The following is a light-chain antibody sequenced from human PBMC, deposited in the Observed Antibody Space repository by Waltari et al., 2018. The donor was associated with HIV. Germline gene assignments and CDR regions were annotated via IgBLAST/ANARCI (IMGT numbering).Light chain of an antibody. Sequence: QSVLTQPPSVSAAPRQQVTISCPGSGSTIAVESVSRFPQLPGAAPKPLLYENDKRPAGIPDRFSGSKSGTSATLAITGLQTGDEAVYYCGAWDTYLQTLVFGGGTKLAVL. CDR1: GSTIAVES. CDR3: GAWDTYLQTLV. V-gene: IGLV1-51*02. J-gene: IGLJ3*02. CDR2: END.